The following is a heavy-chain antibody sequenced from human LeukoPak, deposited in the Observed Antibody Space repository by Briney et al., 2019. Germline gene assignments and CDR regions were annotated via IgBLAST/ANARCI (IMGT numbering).Heavy chain of an antibody. CDR2: IYYSGST. D-gene: IGHD3-10*01. Sequence: PSETLSLTCTVSGGSISSSSYYWGWIRQPPGKGLEWIGSIYYSGSTYYNPPLKSRVTMSVDTSKNQFSLKLSSVTAADTAVYYCARAFGEFDFDAFDIWGQGTMVTVSS. J-gene: IGHJ3*02. V-gene: IGHV4-39*07. CDR1: GGSISSSSYY. CDR3: ARAFGEFDFDAFDI.